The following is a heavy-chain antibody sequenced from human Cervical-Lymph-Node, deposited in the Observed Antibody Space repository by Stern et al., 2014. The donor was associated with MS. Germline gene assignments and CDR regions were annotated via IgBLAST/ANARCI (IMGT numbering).Heavy chain of an antibody. Sequence: QDQLVQSGSVVRKPGSSVNVSCKASGGTFRNFAVNWVRQAPGQGLEWVGGIIPVFGTPTYAQKFQGRVTIISDESTSTVYVELSSLTTEDTAIYFCASAHPATRRGYKGMNVWGQGTTIAVSS. D-gene: IGHD2-2*01. CDR3: ASAHPATRRGYKGMNV. V-gene: IGHV1-69*05. CDR1: GGTFRNFA. CDR2: IIPVFGTP. J-gene: IGHJ6*02.